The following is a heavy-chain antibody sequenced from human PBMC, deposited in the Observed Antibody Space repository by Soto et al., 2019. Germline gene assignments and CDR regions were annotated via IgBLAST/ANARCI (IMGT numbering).Heavy chain of an antibody. Sequence: GGSLRLSCAASGFTFSSYAMSWVRQAPGKGLEWVSAISGSGGSTYYADSVKGRFTISRDNSKNTLYLQMNSLRAEDTAVYYCANPFGGSSSWYFNPPQIDYWGQGTLVTVSS. CDR2: ISGSGGST. V-gene: IGHV3-23*01. J-gene: IGHJ4*02. CDR1: GFTFSSYA. CDR3: ANPFGGSSSWYFNPPQIDY. D-gene: IGHD6-13*01.